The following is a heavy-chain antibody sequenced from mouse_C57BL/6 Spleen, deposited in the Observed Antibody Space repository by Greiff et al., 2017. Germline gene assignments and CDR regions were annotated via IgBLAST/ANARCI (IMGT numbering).Heavy chain of an antibody. CDR1: GFTFSDYY. D-gene: IGHD2-3*01. CDR2: INHDGSST. V-gene: IGHV5-16*01. CDR3: ARERGGYDGYYPFAY. J-gene: IGHJ3*01. Sequence: EVKLVESEGGLVQPGTSMKLSCTASGFTFSDYYMAWVRQVPGKGLEWVANINHDGSSTYYLDSFKSRFIISRDNARNILYLQMSSLKSEDTATYYGARERGGYDGYYPFAYWGQGTLVTVSA.